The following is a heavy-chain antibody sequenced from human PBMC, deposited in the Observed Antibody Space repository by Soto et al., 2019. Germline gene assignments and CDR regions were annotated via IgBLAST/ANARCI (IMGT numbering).Heavy chain of an antibody. J-gene: IGHJ6*02. V-gene: IGHV4-31*03. Sequence: PSETLSLTCTVSGGSISSGGYYWSWIRQHPGKGLEWIWYIYYSGSTYYNPSLKSRVTIPVDXSKNQFSLKLSSVTAADTAVYYCAGGLGYCSGGSCREPTDYYYGMDVWGQGTTVTVSS. CDR2: IYYSGST. D-gene: IGHD2-15*01. CDR3: AGGLGYCSGGSCREPTDYYYGMDV. CDR1: GGSISSGGYY.